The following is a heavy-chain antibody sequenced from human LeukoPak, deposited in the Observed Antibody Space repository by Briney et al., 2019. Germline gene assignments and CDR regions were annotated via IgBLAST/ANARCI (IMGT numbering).Heavy chain of an antibody. CDR1: GYTFTSYG. V-gene: IGHV1-18*01. J-gene: IGHJ4*02. Sequence: ASVKVSCRASGYTFTSYGISWVRQAPGQGLEWMGWISAYNGNTDYAQKLQGRVTMTTDTSTSTAYMELRSLRSDDTAVYYCARGGYYDFWSGYYSPVDFYFDYWGQGTLVTVSS. CDR3: ARGGYYDFWSGYYSPVDFYFDY. CDR2: ISAYNGNT. D-gene: IGHD3-3*01.